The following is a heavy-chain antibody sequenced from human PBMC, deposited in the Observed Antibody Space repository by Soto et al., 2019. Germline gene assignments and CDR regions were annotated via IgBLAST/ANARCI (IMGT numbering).Heavy chain of an antibody. J-gene: IGHJ6*04. CDR2: IRAYNGNT. CDR1: GYTFTSYG. CDR3: ARDLPTMHV. V-gene: IGHV1-18*01. Sequence: QVQLVQSGAEVKKPGASVKVSCKASGYTFTSYGISWVRQAPGQGIEWMGWIRAYNGNTKYAQKLQGRVTMTTDTSTSKAYMELRSVRSGDTAVYYCARDLPTMHVWCKWTTVTVSS.